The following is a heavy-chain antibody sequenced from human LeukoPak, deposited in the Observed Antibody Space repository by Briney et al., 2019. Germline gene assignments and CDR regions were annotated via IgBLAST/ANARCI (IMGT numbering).Heavy chain of an antibody. Sequence: VASVTVSCKASGYSFTTYGISWVRQAPGQGLEWMGWISANNNNTDNVQKLQGRVTMTTDTSTSTAYMELRSLRSDDTAVYYCARALYHTFDYWGQGTLVTVSS. J-gene: IGHJ4*02. CDR1: GYSFTTYG. CDR3: ARALYHTFDY. V-gene: IGHV1-18*01. CDR2: ISANNNNT. D-gene: IGHD2-2*01.